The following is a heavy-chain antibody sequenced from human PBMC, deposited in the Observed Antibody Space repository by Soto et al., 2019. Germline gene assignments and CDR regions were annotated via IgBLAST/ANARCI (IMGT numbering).Heavy chain of an antibody. J-gene: IGHJ6*02. D-gene: IGHD3-10*01. CDR3: AGGGVRGVITRTRHYYLMDV. CDR2: IYPGDSDT. CDR1: GYSFTSYW. V-gene: IGHV5-51*01. Sequence: PGESLKISCKGSGYSFTSYWIGWVRQMPGKGLEWMGIIYPGDSDTRYSPSFQGQVTISADKSISTAYLQWSSLKASDTAMYYCAGGGVRGVITRTRHYYLMDVWGQGTTVIVSS.